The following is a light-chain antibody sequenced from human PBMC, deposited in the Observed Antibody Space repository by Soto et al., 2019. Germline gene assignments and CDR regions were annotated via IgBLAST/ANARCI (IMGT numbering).Light chain of an antibody. CDR3: QQTYSTPWT. J-gene: IGKJ1*01. CDR1: QSISNY. V-gene: IGKV1-39*01. CDR2: AAS. Sequence: DIPMTQSPSSLSASVGDRVTITCRASQSISNYLNWYQQKQGKAPKLLIYAASSLHSGVPSRFSGSASGTDFTLTIDSLQPEDFAAYYCQQTYSTPWTFGQGTKVEIK.